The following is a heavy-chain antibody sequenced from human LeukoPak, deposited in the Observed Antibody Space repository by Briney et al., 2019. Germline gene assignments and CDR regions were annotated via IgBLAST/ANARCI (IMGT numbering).Heavy chain of an antibody. Sequence: SETLSLTCTISGGSISSSSYYWGWIRQPPGKELEWIGSLYYSGSTYYNPSLKSRLTISVDTSNNQFSLKLSSVTAADTAVYYCASSPLTSSIAAVDHWGQGTLVTVSS. CDR1: GGSISSSSYY. J-gene: IGHJ4*02. V-gene: IGHV4-39*01. CDR2: LYYSGST. D-gene: IGHD6-13*01. CDR3: ASSPLTSSIAAVDH.